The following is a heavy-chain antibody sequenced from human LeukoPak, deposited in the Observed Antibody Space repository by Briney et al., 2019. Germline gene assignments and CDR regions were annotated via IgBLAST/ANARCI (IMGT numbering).Heavy chain of an antibody. Sequence: SETLSLTCAVSGGSISSGGYSWSWIRQPPGKGLEWIGYIYHSGSTYYNPSLKSRVTISVDRSKNQFSLKLSSVTAADTAVYYCARGSYYDILTGYYGACYFDYWGQGTLVTVSS. CDR3: ARGSYYDILTGYYGACYFDY. J-gene: IGHJ4*02. V-gene: IGHV4-30-2*01. CDR2: IYHSGST. CDR1: GGSISSGGYS. D-gene: IGHD3-9*01.